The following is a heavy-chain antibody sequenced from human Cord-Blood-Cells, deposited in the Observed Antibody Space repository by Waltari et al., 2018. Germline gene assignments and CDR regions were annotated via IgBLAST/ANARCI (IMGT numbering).Heavy chain of an antibody. CDR3: ARGGYSSSSYFDY. J-gene: IGHJ4*02. D-gene: IGHD6-6*01. Sequence: QVQLQQSGPGLVKPSQPLSLTCAISGDSVSRNTAAWHWLRQSPSRGLEWLGRTYYRSKWYNDYAVSVKSRITINPDTTKNQFSLQLNSVTPEDTAVYYCARGGYSSSSYFDYWGQGTLVTVSS. CDR1: GDSVSRNTAA. CDR2: TYYRSKWYN. V-gene: IGHV6-1*01.